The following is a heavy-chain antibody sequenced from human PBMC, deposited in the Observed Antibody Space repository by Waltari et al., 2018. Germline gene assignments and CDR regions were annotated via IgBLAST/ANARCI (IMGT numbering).Heavy chain of an antibody. D-gene: IGHD6-19*01. CDR3: ARDQGSGWYVPWFDP. CDR1: GYPFTRYG. Sequence: QVQLVQSGAEVKKPGASVKVSCQASGYPFTRYGIRWVRQAPGQGLEWMGWISAYNGNTNYAQKLQGRVTMTTDTSTSTAYMELRSLRSDDTAVYYCARDQGSGWYVPWFDPWGQGTLVTVSS. J-gene: IGHJ5*02. V-gene: IGHV1-18*01. CDR2: ISAYNGNT.